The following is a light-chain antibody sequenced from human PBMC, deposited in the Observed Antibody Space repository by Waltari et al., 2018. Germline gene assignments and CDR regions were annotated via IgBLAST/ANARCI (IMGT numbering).Light chain of an antibody. J-gene: IGLJ3*02. Sequence: QSALTQPRSVSGSAGQSVTISCTGTGSDYVSLYQQLPGKAPKLVIYDVSKRPSGVPDGFAGSKSGTSASLTVSGLQAEDEADYYCCSFEDTWVFGGGTKLTVL. CDR2: DVS. CDR1: GSDY. V-gene: IGLV2-11*01. CDR3: CSFEDTWV.